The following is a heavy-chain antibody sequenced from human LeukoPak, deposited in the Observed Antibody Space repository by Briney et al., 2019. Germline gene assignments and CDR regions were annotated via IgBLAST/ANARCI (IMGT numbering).Heavy chain of an antibody. CDR2: ISGSGGST. J-gene: IGHJ4*02. Sequence: PGGSLRLSCVASGFTFISYAMTWVRQAPGKGLEWVSAISGSGGSTYYADSVKGRFTISRDNSKNTLYLQMNSLRAEDTAVYYCAKSYFGELYWGQGTLVTVSS. CDR3: AKSYFGELY. CDR1: GFTFISYA. V-gene: IGHV3-23*01. D-gene: IGHD3-10*01.